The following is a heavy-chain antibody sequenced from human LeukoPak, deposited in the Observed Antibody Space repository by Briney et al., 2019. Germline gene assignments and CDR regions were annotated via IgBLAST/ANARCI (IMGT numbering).Heavy chain of an antibody. Sequence: GGSLRLSCAASGFTFTNYAIHWVRQAPGRGLEWVAVISYDGSNKYYADSVKGRFTISRDNSKNTLYPQMNSLRAEDTAVYYCAKGNTAMVTHYYFDYWGQGTLVTVSS. CDR1: GFTFTNYA. CDR3: AKGNTAMVTHYYFDY. J-gene: IGHJ4*02. CDR2: ISYDGSNK. V-gene: IGHV3-30*04. D-gene: IGHD5-18*01.